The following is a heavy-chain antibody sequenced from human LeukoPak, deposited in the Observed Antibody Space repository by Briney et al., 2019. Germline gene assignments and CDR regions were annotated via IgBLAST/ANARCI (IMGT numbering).Heavy chain of an antibody. CDR2: ISSSGNTI. CDR1: GFTFSSYE. V-gene: IGHV3-48*03. CDR3: AVTPSPPPEDYYDSSGYYSDY. J-gene: IGHJ4*02. D-gene: IGHD3-22*01. Sequence: GGSLRLSCAASGFTFSSYEMNWVRQAPGKGLEWVSYISSSGNTIYYADSVKGRFTISRDNAKNSLYLQMNSLRAEDTAVYYCAVTPSPPPEDYYDSSGYYSDYWGQGTLVTVSS.